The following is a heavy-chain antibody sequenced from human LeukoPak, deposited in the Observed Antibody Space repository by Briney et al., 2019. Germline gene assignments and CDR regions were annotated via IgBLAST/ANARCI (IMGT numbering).Heavy chain of an antibody. J-gene: IGHJ6*04. Sequence: SETLSLTCTLSGGSISSSSYYWGWIRQPPGKGRVWIGSIYYSGSTYYNPSLKSRVTISVDTSKNQFSLKLSSVTAADTAVYYCASLWFLDVWGKGTTVTASS. D-gene: IGHD3/OR15-3a*01. V-gene: IGHV4-39*01. CDR2: IYYSGST. CDR3: ASLWFLDV. CDR1: GGSISSSSYY.